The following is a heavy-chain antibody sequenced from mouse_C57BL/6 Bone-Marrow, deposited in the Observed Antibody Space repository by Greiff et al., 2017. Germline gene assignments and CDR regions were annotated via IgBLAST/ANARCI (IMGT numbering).Heavy chain of an antibody. Sequence: LQQPGAELVMPGASVKLSCKASGYTFTSYWMHWVKQRPGQGLEWIGEIDPSDSYTNYNQKFKGKSTLTVDKSSSTAYMQLSSLTSEDSAVYYCASELGPYYAMDYWGQGTSVTVSS. D-gene: IGHD4-1*01. CDR1: GYTFTSYW. CDR2: IDPSDSYT. J-gene: IGHJ4*01. CDR3: ASELGPYYAMDY. V-gene: IGHV1-69*01.